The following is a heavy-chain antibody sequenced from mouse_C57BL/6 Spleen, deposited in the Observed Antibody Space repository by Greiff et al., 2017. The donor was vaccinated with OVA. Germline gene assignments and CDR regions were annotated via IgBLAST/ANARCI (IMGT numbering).Heavy chain of an antibody. D-gene: IGHD2-3*01. Sequence: QVQLKQSGPELVKPGASVKISCKASGYAFSSSWMNWVKQRPGKGLEWIGRIYPGDGDTNYNGKFKGKATLTADKSSSTAYMQLSSLTSEDSAVYFCARYDGYSVGAMGYWGQGTSVTVST. CDR1: GYAFSSSW. CDR2: IYPGDGDT. V-gene: IGHV1-82*01. J-gene: IGHJ4*01. CDR3: ARYDGYSVGAMGY.